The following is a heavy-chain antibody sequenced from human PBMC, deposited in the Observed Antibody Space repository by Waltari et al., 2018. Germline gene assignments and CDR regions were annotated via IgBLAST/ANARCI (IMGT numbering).Heavy chain of an antibody. CDR2: INPSGGST. D-gene: IGHD5-12*01. J-gene: IGHJ3*02. Sequence: QVQLVQSGAEVKKPGASVKVSCKASGYTFTSYYMHWEGQAPGQGLEWMGIINPSGGSTSYAQKFQGRVTMTRDTSTSTVYMELSSMRSEDTAVYYCARGSTIDAFDIWGQGTMVTVSS. CDR3: ARGSTIDAFDI. CDR1: GYTFTSYY. V-gene: IGHV1-46*01.